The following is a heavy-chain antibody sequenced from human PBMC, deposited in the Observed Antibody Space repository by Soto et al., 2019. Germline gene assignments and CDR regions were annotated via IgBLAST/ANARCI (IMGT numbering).Heavy chain of an antibody. Sequence: SVKVSCKASGGTFSSYAISWVRQAPGQGLEWMGGIIPIFGTTNYAQKFQGRVTITADESTSTAYMELSSLRSEDTAVYYCARAAYDYVWGSYRQDSFDIWGQGTMVTVSS. D-gene: IGHD3-16*02. CDR1: GGTFSSYA. CDR2: IIPIFGTT. CDR3: ARAAYDYVWGSYRQDSFDI. J-gene: IGHJ3*02. V-gene: IGHV1-69*13.